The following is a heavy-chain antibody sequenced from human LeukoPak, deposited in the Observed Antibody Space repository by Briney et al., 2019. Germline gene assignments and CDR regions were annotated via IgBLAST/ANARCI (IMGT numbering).Heavy chain of an antibody. CDR1: GFTFSNYS. Sequence: PGGSLGLSCAASGFTFSNYSMNWARQAPGKGLEWVSYIRSSSSTIYYADSVKGRFTISRDNAKNSLYLQMNSLRAEDTAVYYCARIIVGATGIDYWGQGTLVTVSS. D-gene: IGHD1-26*01. CDR2: IRSSSSTI. CDR3: ARIIVGATGIDY. V-gene: IGHV3-48*01. J-gene: IGHJ4*02.